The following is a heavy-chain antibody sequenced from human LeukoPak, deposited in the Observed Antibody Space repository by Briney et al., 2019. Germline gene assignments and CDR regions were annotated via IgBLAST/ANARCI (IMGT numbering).Heavy chain of an antibody. Sequence: PSETLSLTCIVSGDSISSYYWSWLRQPPGKGLEWIGYIYYSGSTNYNPSLKSRVTISVDASKNHFSLKLSSVTAADTAVYYCARNRSLGIIDYWGQGTLVTVSS. CDR3: ARNRSLGIIDY. CDR1: GDSISSYY. CDR2: IYYSGST. V-gene: IGHV4-59*01. J-gene: IGHJ4*02. D-gene: IGHD3-16*01.